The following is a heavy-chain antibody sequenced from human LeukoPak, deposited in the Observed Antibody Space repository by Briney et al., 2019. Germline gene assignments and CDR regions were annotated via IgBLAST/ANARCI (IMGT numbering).Heavy chain of an antibody. CDR1: GFTFSSYS. V-gene: IGHV3-48*01. CDR3: ARERGYSYGYEIDY. Sequence: PGGSLRLSCAASGFTFSSYSMNWVRQAPGKGLEWVSYISSSSSTIYYADSVKGRFTISRDNAKNSLYLQMNSLRAEDTAVYYCARERGYSYGYEIDYWGQGTLVTVSS. D-gene: IGHD5-18*01. CDR2: ISSSSSTI. J-gene: IGHJ4*02.